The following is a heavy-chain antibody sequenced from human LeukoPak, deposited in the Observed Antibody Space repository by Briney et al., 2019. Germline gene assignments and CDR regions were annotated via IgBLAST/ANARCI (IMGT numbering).Heavy chain of an antibody. CDR2: IHWNGDRT. Sequence: RPGVSLRPSCAPSGFTFDDYGMSWARQAPGKGLEWISGIHWNGDRTGYADSVKGRFTISRDNAKNSLYLQMNSLRAEDTAVYYCAELGITMIGGVWGKGTTVTISS. CDR3: AELGITMIGGV. J-gene: IGHJ6*04. D-gene: IGHD3-10*02. CDR1: GFTFDDYG. V-gene: IGHV3-20*04.